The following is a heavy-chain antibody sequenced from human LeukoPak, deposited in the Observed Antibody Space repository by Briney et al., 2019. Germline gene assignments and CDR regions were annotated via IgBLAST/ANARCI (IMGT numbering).Heavy chain of an antibody. V-gene: IGHV4-34*01. J-gene: IGHJ4*02. CDR3: ARGKAAFDY. CDR2: VNHSGST. Sequence: RPPETLSLTCAVYGGSFSGYYWSWIRQPPGKGLEWIGEVNHSGSTNYNPSLKSRVTITVDTSKNQFSLKLSSVTAADTAVYYCARGKAAFDYWGQGTLVTVSS. CDR1: GGSFSGYY.